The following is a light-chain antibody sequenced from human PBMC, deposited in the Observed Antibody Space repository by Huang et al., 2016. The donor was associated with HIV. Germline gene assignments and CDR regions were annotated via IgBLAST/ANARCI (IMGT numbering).Light chain of an antibody. CDR1: QGISSD. Sequence: IQLTQSPSSLSASVGDGVTITCRASQGISSDLVWYQQKPGKAPKRLIYATSTLQSGVPSRFSGSGSGTDFTLTISSLQPEDFATYYCQQLNSYPITFGQGTRLEIK. CDR2: ATS. J-gene: IGKJ5*01. V-gene: IGKV1-9*01. CDR3: QQLNSYPIT.